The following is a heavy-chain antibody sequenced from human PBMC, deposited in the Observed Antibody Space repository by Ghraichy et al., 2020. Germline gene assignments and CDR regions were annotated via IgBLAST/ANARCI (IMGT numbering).Heavy chain of an antibody. CDR2: INPDGSFA. V-gene: IGHV1-2*02. J-gene: IGHJ4*02. CDR1: GFTFTAYY. D-gene: IGHD3-22*01. CDR3: ARDDSGPESIDY. Sequence: ASVKVSCKGSGFTFTAYYIHRVRQAPGQGLEWMGYINPDGSFADYAQRFQGRLVMTRDTSINTVYMELSSLRSDDTAVYYCARDDSGPESIDYWGQGTLVSVSS.